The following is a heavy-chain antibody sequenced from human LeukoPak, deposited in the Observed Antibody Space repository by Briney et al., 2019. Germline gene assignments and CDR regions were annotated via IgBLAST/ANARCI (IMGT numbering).Heavy chain of an antibody. CDR3: AKNRQSSSSHFDY. J-gene: IGHJ4*02. CDR1: GFTFSVYT. Sequence: GGSLRLSCVASGFTFSVYTMNWVRQAPGEGLEWVSSISSSSSFISYADSVKGRFTISRDNAKDSLFLQMSDLRADDTAVYYCAKNRQSSSSHFDYWGQGTLVTVSS. V-gene: IGHV3-21*01. CDR2: ISSSSSFI. D-gene: IGHD6-6*01.